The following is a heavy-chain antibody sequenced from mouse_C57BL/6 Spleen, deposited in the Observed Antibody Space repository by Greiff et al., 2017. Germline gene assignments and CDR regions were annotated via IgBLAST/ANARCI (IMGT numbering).Heavy chain of an antibody. CDR3: ASYYYYFDY. Sequence: QVHVKQSGPELVKPGASVKISCKASGYAFSSSWMNWVKQRPGKGLEWIGRIYPGDGDTNYNGKFKGKATLTADKSSSTAYMQLSSLTSEDSAVYFCASYYYYFDYWGQGTTLTVSS. CDR2: IYPGDGDT. J-gene: IGHJ2*01. CDR1: GYAFSSSW. D-gene: IGHD1-1*01. V-gene: IGHV1-82*01.